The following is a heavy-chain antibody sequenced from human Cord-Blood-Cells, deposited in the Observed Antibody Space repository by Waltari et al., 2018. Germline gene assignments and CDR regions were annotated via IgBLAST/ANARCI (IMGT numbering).Heavy chain of an antibody. Sequence: QVQLVQSGAEVKKPGASVKVSCKAAGYTFTGYYMHWVRQAPGQGLEWMGWSNPVSGGASYAQKLQGRVTMTRDTSVSTAYMELSRLRSDDTAVYYCARGPYGDYGYYYYYYMDVWGKGTTVTVSS. CDR1: GYTFTGYY. V-gene: IGHV1-2*02. D-gene: IGHD4-17*01. CDR3: ARGPYGDYGYYYYYYMDV. CDR2: SNPVSGGA. J-gene: IGHJ6*03.